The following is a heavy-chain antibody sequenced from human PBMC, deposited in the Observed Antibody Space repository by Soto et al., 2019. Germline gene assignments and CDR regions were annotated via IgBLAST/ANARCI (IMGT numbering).Heavy chain of an antibody. J-gene: IGHJ4*02. D-gene: IGHD6-19*01. CDR3: AKGSEWLVTWDFDY. CDR2: ISWKSDSE. CDR1: GFTFDDHA. Sequence: EVLLLESGGGFVQPGGSLRLSCEASGFTFDDHAMHWVRQRPGGGLEWVAGISWKSDSEGYADSVKGRFSISRDNSKNTLFLQMNSLRTEDTAMYYCAKGSEWLVTWDFDYWGQGTLVTVSS. V-gene: IGHV3-9*01.